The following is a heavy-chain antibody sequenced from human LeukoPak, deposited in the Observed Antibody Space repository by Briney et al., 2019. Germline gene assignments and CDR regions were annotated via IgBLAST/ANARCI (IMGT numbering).Heavy chain of an antibody. CDR2: INPNSGGT. V-gene: IGHV1-2*02. D-gene: IGHD3-9*01. J-gene: IGHJ4*02. CDR3: ARDINDILTGYYY. CDR1: GYTFTGYY. Sequence: GASVKVSCKASGYTFTGYYMHWVRQAPGQGLEWMGWINPNSGGTNYAQKFQGRVTMTRDTSISTAYMELSRLRSDDTALYYCARDINDILTGYYYWGQGTLVTVSS.